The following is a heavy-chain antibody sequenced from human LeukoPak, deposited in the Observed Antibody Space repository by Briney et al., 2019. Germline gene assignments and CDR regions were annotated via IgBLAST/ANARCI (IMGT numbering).Heavy chain of an antibody. D-gene: IGHD4-17*01. CDR3: ARDFGSNGDFHAFDI. J-gene: IGHJ3*02. CDR2: INWNGGST. V-gene: IGHV3-20*04. CDR1: GFTFDDYG. Sequence: PGGSLRLSCAASGFTFDDYGMSWVRQAPGKGLEWVSGINWNGGSTGYADSVKGRFTISRDNAKNSLYLQMNSLRAEDTAVYYCARDFGSNGDFHAFDIWGQGTMVTVSS.